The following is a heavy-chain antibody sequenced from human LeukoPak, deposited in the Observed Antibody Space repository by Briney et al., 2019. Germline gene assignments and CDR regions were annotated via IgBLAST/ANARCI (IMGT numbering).Heavy chain of an antibody. D-gene: IGHD3-10*01. CDR2: INHSGST. CDR3: ARIRSGSYYNFDY. V-gene: IGHV4-34*01. Sequence: SETLSLTCAVYGGSFSGYYWSWIRQPPGKGLEWIGEINHSGSTNYNPSLKSRLTISVDTSKNQFSLKLSSVTAADTAVYYCARIRSGSYYNFDYWGQGTLVTVSS. J-gene: IGHJ4*02. CDR1: GGSFSGYY.